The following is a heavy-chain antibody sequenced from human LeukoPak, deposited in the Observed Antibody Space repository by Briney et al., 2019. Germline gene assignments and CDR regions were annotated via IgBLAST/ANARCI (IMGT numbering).Heavy chain of an antibody. CDR2: IWYDGSNK. Sequence: PGGSLRLSCAASGFTFSSYGMHWVRQAPGKGLEWVAVIWYDGSNKYYADSVKGRFTISRDNSKNTLYLQMNSLRGEDTAVYYCVRDWTYSSGHNYYDALDIWGQGTMVTVSS. V-gene: IGHV3-33*01. CDR3: VRDWTYSSGHNYYDALDI. J-gene: IGHJ3*02. D-gene: IGHD3-22*01. CDR1: GFTFSSYG.